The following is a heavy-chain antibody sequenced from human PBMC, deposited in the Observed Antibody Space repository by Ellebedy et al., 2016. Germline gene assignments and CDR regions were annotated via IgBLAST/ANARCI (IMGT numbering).Heavy chain of an antibody. CDR1: GYTFTSYY. J-gene: IGHJ5*02. CDR2: INPSGGST. CDR3: ARVLLAAAGTAFDP. V-gene: IGHV1-46*01. Sequence: ASVKVSCKASGYTFTSYYLHWVRQAPGQGLEWMGIINPSGGSTTYAQKFQGRVTMTRNTSISTAYMELSSLRSEDTAVYYCARVLLAAAGTAFDPWGQGTLVTVSS. D-gene: IGHD6-13*01.